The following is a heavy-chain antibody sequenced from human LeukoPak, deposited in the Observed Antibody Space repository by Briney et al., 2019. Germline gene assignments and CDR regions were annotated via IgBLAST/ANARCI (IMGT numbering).Heavy chain of an antibody. CDR2: ISSGSTYI. J-gene: IGHJ3*02. V-gene: IGHV3-21*01. CDR1: GFTFSSYS. Sequence: GGSLRLCCAASGFTFSSYSMNWVRQAPGKGLEWVSSISSGSTYIYYADSVKGRFTISRDNTKNSLYLQMNSLRAEDTAVYYCTREGVDVFDIWGQGTMVTVSS. CDR3: TREGVDVFDI. D-gene: IGHD3-10*01.